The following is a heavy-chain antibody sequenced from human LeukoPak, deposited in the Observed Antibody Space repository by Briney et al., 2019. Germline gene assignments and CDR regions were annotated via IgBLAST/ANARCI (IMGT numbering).Heavy chain of an antibody. CDR3: ARGGIAAYDY. Sequence: GGSLRLSCAASGFTFSSYAMHWVRQAPGKGLEYVSAISSNGGSTYYANSVKGRFNISRDNSKNTLYLQMGSLRAEDMAVYYCARGGIAAYDYWGQGTLVTVSS. D-gene: IGHD6-6*01. V-gene: IGHV3-64*01. CDR2: ISSNGGST. CDR1: GFTFSSYA. J-gene: IGHJ4*02.